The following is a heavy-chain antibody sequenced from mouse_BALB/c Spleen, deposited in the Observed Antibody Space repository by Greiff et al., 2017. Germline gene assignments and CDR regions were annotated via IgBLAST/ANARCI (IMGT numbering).Heavy chain of an antibody. CDR2: ISSGSSTI. CDR1: GFTFSSFG. D-gene: IGHD2-4*01. V-gene: IGHV5-17*02. Sequence: EVMLVESGGGLVQPGGSRKLSCAASGFTFSSFGMHWVRQAPEKGLEWVAYISSGSSTIYYADTVKGRFTISRDNPKNTLFLQMTSLRSEDTAMYYCARSGYYDYDPDYWGQGTTLTVSS. J-gene: IGHJ2*01. CDR3: ARSGYYDYDPDY.